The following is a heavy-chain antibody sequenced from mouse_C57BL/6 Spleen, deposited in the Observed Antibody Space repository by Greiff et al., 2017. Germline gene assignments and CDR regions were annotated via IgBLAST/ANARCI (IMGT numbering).Heavy chain of an antibody. Sequence: EVHLVESGGGLVQPGGSLSLSCAASGFTFTDYYMSWVRQPPGKALEWLGFIRNKANGYTTEYSASVKGRFTISRDNSQSILYLQMNALRAEDSATYYCASSYYSKGGFAYWGQGTLVTVSA. CDR2: IRNKANGYTT. CDR1: GFTFTDYY. V-gene: IGHV7-3*01. CDR3: ASSYYSKGGFAY. J-gene: IGHJ3*01. D-gene: IGHD2-5*01.